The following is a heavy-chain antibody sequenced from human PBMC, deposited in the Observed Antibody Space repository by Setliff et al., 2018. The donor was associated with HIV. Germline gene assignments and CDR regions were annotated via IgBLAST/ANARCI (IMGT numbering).Heavy chain of an antibody. D-gene: IGHD6-19*01. Sequence: SLRLSCAASGITFNTYAMHWVRQAPGKGLEWVAVISYDGSNKYYADSVKGRFTISRDNSKNTLYLQMNGLRAEDAAVYYCAIPGYYSGWYHFDYWGQGTLVTVSS. CDR1: GITFNTYA. V-gene: IGHV3-30*04. CDR2: ISYDGSNK. J-gene: IGHJ4*02. CDR3: AIPGYYSGWYHFDY.